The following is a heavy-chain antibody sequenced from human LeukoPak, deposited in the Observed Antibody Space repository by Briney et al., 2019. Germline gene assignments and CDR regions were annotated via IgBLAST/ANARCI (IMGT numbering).Heavy chain of an antibody. CDR2: IYYSGST. V-gene: IGHV4-59*08. CDR1: GGSISSHY. CDR3: ARRRSGGRDFDY. D-gene: IGHD2-15*01. J-gene: IGHJ4*02. Sequence: SETLSLTCTVSGGSISSHYWSWIRQPPGKGLEWIGYIYYSGSTNYNPSLKSRVTISVDTSKNQFSLKLSSVTAADTAVYYCARRRSGGRDFDYWGQGTLVTVSS.